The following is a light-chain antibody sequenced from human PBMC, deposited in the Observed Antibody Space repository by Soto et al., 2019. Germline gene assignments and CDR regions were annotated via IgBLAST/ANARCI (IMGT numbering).Light chain of an antibody. V-gene: IGLV1-40*01. CDR2: GNS. J-gene: IGLJ2*01. CDR3: QSYDSTLSGVV. Sequence: QPVLTQAPSVSGAPGQRVTISCTGSSSNIGAGYDVHWYQQLPGTAPKLLIYGNSNRPSGVPDRFSGSKSGTSASLAITGLHAEDEADYYCQSYDSTLSGVVFGGGTKVTVL. CDR1: SSNIGAGYD.